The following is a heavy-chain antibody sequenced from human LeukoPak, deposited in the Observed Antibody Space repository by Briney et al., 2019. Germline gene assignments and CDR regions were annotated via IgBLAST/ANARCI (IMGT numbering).Heavy chain of an antibody. V-gene: IGHV3-21*01. Sequence: GGSLRLSCGASGFTFSSYSMNWVRQAPGKGLEWVSSISSSSSYIYYADSVKGRFTISRDNAKNSLYLQMNSLRAEDTAVYYCARDAMVRGGVWFDPWGQGTLVTVSS. CDR3: ARDAMVRGGVWFDP. D-gene: IGHD3-10*01. J-gene: IGHJ5*02. CDR2: ISSSSSYI. CDR1: GFTFSSYS.